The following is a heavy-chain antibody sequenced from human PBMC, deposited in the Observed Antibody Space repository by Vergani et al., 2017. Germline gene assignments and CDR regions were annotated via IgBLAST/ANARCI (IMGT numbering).Heavy chain of an antibody. V-gene: IGHV4-39*07. D-gene: IGHD3-3*01. CDR2: IYYSGTT. Sequence: QLQLQESGPGLVKPSETLSLTCTVSGGSISSSSYYWGWIRQPPGKGLEWIGSIYYSGTTYYNPSLKSRVTISVATSKNPFSLKLSSVTAADTAVYYCARAVITIFGVVDNYFDYWGQGTLVTVSS. CDR1: GGSISSSSYY. J-gene: IGHJ4*02. CDR3: ARAVITIFGVVDNYFDY.